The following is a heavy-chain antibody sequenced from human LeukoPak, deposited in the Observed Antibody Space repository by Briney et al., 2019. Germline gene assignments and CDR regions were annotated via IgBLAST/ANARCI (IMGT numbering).Heavy chain of an antibody. CDR3: ARGSNDYVWGSYRSFFDY. J-gene: IGHJ4*02. D-gene: IGHD3-16*02. CDR2: FDPEDGET. V-gene: IGHV1-24*01. CDR1: GYTLTELS. Sequence: ASVKVSCKVSGYTLTELSMHWVRQAPGKGLEWMGGFDPEDGETIYAQKFQGRVTMTEDTSTDTAYMELSSLRSEDTAVYYCARGSNDYVWGSYRSFFDYWAREPWSPSPQ.